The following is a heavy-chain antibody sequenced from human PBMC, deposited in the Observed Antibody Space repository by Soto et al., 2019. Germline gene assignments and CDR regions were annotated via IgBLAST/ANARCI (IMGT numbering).Heavy chain of an antibody. CDR1: GFTFGDYA. Sequence: EVQLVESGGGLVQPGRSLRLSCSASGFTFGDYALSWFRQAPGKGLEGVGFITSKRYGGTTESAASVKGRFSISRDDSKSIAYLQMNSLKTEDTAVYYCTRIPPNGYCSSSSCSAFDIWGQGTMVTVSS. CDR3: TRIPPNGYCSSSSCSAFDI. J-gene: IGHJ3*02. D-gene: IGHD2-2*01. CDR2: ITSKRYGGTT. V-gene: IGHV3-49*03.